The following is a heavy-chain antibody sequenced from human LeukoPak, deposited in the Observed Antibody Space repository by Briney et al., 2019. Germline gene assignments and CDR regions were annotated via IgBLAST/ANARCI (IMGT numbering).Heavy chain of an antibody. CDR3: ARETRLHSGSYSNDAFDI. V-gene: IGHV4-59*01. D-gene: IGHD1-26*01. J-gene: IGHJ3*02. CDR1: GGSISSYY. CDR2: ISYSGST. Sequence: SETLSLTSTVSGGSISSYYWSWIRQPPGKGLEWIGYISYSGSTDYNPSLKSRVTISLDTSKNQFSLRLSSVTAADTAVYYCARETRLHSGSYSNDAFDIWGQGTMVTVSS.